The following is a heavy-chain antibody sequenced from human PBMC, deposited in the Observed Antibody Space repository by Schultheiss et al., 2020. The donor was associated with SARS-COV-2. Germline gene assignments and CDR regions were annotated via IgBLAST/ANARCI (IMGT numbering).Heavy chain of an antibody. CDR2: ISSSSSYI. V-gene: IGHV3-21*01. CDR3: AKAARGATRTFDY. D-gene: IGHD1-26*01. CDR1: GFSVSDAW. J-gene: IGHJ4*02. Sequence: GESLKISCAASGFSVSDAWMSWVRQAPGKGLEWVSSISSSSSYIYYADSVKGRFTISRDNSKNTLYLQMNSLRAEDTAVYYCAKAARGATRTFDYWGQGTLVTVSS.